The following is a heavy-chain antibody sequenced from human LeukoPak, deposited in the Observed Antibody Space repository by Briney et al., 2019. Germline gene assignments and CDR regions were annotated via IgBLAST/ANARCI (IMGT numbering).Heavy chain of an antibody. D-gene: IGHD5-12*01. J-gene: IGHJ4*02. V-gene: IGHV1-2*02. CDR3: ARDKGLRRIDY. CDR2: INPNSGGT. CDR1: GYSFTDYY. Sequence: GASVKVSCKASGYSFTDYYMNWVRLAPGQGLEWMGWINPNSGGTNYAQKFQDRVTMTRDTSISTAYMELSLLRSDDTAVYYCARDKGLRRIDYWGQGTLVTVSS.